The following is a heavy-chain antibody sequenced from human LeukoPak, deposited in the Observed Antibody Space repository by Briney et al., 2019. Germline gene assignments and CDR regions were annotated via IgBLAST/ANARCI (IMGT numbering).Heavy chain of an antibody. J-gene: IGHJ4*02. V-gene: IGHV3-23*01. Sequence: GGSLRLSCVASGFTFSSYAMSWVRQVPGKGLEWVSGIRGSGGSTYYADSVKGRSTISRDNSKNTLYLQMNSLRADDTAVYYCARRTDGDGDLDYWGQGTLVTVSS. CDR3: ARRTDGDGDLDY. CDR2: IRGSGGST. D-gene: IGHD2-21*02. CDR1: GFTFSSYA.